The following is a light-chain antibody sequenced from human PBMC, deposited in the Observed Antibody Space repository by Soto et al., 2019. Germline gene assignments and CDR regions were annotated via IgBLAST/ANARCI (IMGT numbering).Light chain of an antibody. Sequence: EIVMTQSPATLSVSPGERDTLSCRASQSVYSNLAWYQQKPGQAPRLLIYAASTRATGIPARFSGSGSGTEFTLTISSLQSEDFAVYYCQQYNKWPLTFGGGTKVEIK. V-gene: IGKV3-15*01. CDR1: QSVYSN. CDR2: AAS. CDR3: QQYNKWPLT. J-gene: IGKJ4*01.